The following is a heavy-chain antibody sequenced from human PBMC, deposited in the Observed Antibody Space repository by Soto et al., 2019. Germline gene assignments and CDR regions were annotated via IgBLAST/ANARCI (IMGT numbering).Heavy chain of an antibody. CDR3: ARRNYHGSGSYYTKYQYYYYWMAV. D-gene: IGHD3-10*01. J-gene: IGHJ6*02. Sequence: QVQLVQSGAEVKQPGSSVTVSCKASGGTFSSYAISWVRQAPGPGVEWMGGIIPIFGTANYAPKFQGRVTITADESTSTACMELSSLSSEYTAVYYCARRNYHGSGSYYTKYQYYYYWMAVWGRGTTVTVSS. CDR1: GGTFSSYA. V-gene: IGHV1-69*01. CDR2: IIPIFGTA.